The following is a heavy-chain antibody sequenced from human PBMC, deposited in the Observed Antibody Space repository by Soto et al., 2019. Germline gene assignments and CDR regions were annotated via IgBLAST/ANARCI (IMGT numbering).Heavy chain of an antibody. D-gene: IGHD3-22*01. V-gene: IGHV4-59*01. CDR2: IYYSVST. J-gene: IGHJ5*02. CDR3: AAQGPTYYYDRSDYYYVRWFER. CDR1: GGSISTYE. Sequence: TLSLTCTVSGGSISTYEWSWIRQPPGKGLEWIAYIYYSVSTNYNPSLKSRVTISVDTSKNQFSLRLGSVTAADTAVYDCAAQGPTYYYDRSDYYYVRWFERWGQGTLVTVS.